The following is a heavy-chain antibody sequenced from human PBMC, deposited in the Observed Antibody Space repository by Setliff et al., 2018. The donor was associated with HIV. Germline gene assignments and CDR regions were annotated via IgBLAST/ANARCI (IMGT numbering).Heavy chain of an antibody. Sequence: LRLSCAASGFRFSDYYMNWIRQAPGKGLEWLSYISSSSDSPTKYADSVQGRFTIPRDNAKNSLYLQMNSLRVEDTAVYYCVGSPAEAASAAWDEAFDIWGQGTLVTVSS. CDR3: VGSPAEAASAAWDEAFDI. V-gene: IGHV3-11*06. J-gene: IGHJ3*02. D-gene: IGHD1-26*01. CDR2: ISSSSDSPT. CDR1: GFRFSDYY.